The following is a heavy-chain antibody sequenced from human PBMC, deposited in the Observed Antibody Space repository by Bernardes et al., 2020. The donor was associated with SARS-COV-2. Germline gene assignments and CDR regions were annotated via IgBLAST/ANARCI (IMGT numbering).Heavy chain of an antibody. D-gene: IGHD2-2*01. CDR1: GYSFTSYW. V-gene: IGHV5-51*01. CDR2: IYPGDSDT. Sequence: GESLNISCKGSGYSFTSYWIGWVRQMPGKGLEWMGIIYPGDSDTRYSPSFQGQVTISADKSISTAYLQWSSLKASDTAMYYCARHVSAAVVVPAARGGHYYYYYYMDVWGKGTTVTVSS. J-gene: IGHJ6*03. CDR3: ARHVSAAVVVPAARGGHYYYYYYMDV.